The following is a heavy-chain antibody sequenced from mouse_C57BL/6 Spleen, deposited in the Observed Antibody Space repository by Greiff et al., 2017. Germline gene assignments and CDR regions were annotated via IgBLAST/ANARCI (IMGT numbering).Heavy chain of an antibody. CDR1: GYTFTSYT. CDR2: INPSSGYT. Sequence: QVQLKQSGAELARPGASVKMSCKASGYTFTSYTMHWVKQRPGQGLEWIGYINPSSGYTKYNQKFKDKATLTADKSSSTAYMQLSSLTSEDSAVYYCARLWDYDKGYAMDYWGQGTSVTVSS. V-gene: IGHV1-4*01. J-gene: IGHJ4*01. CDR3: ARLWDYDKGYAMDY. D-gene: IGHD2-4*01.